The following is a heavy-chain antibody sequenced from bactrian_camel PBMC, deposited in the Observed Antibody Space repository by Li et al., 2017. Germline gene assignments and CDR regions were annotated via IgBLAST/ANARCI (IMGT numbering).Heavy chain of an antibody. CDR1: MIIFGSYY. CDR3: ALGEEPFEYNY. Sequence: QVQLVESGGGLVQPGGSLRLSCASSMIIFGSYYVNWVRQAPGKGLEWVFSIYSVGTYTTYADSVKGRFTISRDNAKNTVYLQLNSLESEDTARYYCALGEEPFEYNYWGQGTQVTVS. J-gene: IGHJ4*01. CDR2: IYSVGTYT. V-gene: IGHV3-2*01.